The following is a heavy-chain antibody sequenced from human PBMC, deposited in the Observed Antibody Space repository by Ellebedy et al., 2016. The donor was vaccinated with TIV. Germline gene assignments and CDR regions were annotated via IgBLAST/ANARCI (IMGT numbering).Heavy chain of an antibody. CDR3: ARVAWLPLWPQSWFDP. CDR1: GGTFSSYA. J-gene: IGHJ5*02. V-gene: IGHV1-69*05. D-gene: IGHD3-10*01. CDR2: IIPIFGTA. Sequence: SVKVSXKASGGTFSSYAISWVRQAPGQGLEWMGGIIPIFGTANYAQKLQGRVTMTTDTSTSTAYMELRSLRSDDTAVYYCARVAWLPLWPQSWFDPWGQGTLVTVSS.